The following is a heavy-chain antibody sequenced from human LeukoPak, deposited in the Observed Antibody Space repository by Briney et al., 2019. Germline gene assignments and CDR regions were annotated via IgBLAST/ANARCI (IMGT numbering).Heavy chain of an antibody. CDR1: GFVFSNYG. J-gene: IGHJ4*02. CDR3: ARVHYDSSGYY. V-gene: IGHV3-30*02. Sequence: GGSLRLSCAASGFVFSNYGIHWIRQSPDKRLQWVAFIRYDGNNEYYADFVKGRFTISRDNSKNTLYLQMNSLRAEDTAVYYCARVHYDSSGYYWGQGTLVTVSS. CDR2: IRYDGNNE. D-gene: IGHD3-22*01.